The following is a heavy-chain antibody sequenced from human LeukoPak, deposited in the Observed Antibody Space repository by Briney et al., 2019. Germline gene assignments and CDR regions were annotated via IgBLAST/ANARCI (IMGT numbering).Heavy chain of an antibody. CDR2: ITSSSSTI. J-gene: IGHJ4*02. V-gene: IGHV3-48*04. CDR3: ARSKEGTSGSGRPFDY. CDR1: GFTFSSSN. D-gene: IGHD3-10*01. Sequence: GGSLRLAWAASGFTFSSSNMNWVRQAAGKGREWGSFITSSSSTIYYTDSVNGRFTISRDNAKNSLYLQMNSLRAEDTAVYYCARSKEGTSGSGRPFDYWGQGTLVTVSS.